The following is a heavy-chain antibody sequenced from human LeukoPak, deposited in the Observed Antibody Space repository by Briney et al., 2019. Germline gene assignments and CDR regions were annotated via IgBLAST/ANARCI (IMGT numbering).Heavy chain of an antibody. CDR2: IYYSGST. CDR1: GGSISSSSYY. D-gene: IGHD4-17*01. V-gene: IGHV4-39*07. J-gene: IGHJ6*03. CDR3: ARGMGSGDYGTGYYYYMDV. Sequence: TSETLSLTCTVSGGSISSSSYYWGWHRQPPGQGLAWIASIYYSGSTYYNPSLKSRVTISVDTSKNQFSLKLSSVTAADTAVYYCARGMGSGDYGTGYYYYMDVWGKGTTVTISS.